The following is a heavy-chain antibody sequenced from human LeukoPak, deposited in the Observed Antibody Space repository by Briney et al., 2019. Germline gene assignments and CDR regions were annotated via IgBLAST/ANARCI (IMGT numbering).Heavy chain of an antibody. J-gene: IGHJ4*02. CDR3: TTRHYFGSGTYDF. D-gene: IGHD3-10*01. CDR2: IKSKTDGGTT. CDR1: GFIFNNAW. V-gene: IGHV3-15*01. Sequence: GGSLRLSCAASGFIFNNAWMRWVRQAPGKGLEWVGRIKSKTDGGTTDYAAPVKGRFTISRDDSKNTLYLQMNSLKTEDTAVYYCTTRHYFGSGTYDFWGQGTLVTVSS.